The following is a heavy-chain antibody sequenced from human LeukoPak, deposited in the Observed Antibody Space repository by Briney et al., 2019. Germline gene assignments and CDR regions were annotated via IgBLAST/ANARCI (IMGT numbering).Heavy chain of an antibody. V-gene: IGHV4-4*07. CDR3: ARGQLWHPLDY. D-gene: IGHD5-18*01. J-gene: IGHJ4*02. CDR1: GGSFSTYY. Sequence: SETLSLTCTVSGGSFSTYYWSWIRQPAGKGLEWIGHIYTSGTTNYNPSLKSRVTMSIDTSKNQFSLKLSSVTAADTAVYYCARGQLWHPLDYWGQGTLVTVSS. CDR2: IYTSGTT.